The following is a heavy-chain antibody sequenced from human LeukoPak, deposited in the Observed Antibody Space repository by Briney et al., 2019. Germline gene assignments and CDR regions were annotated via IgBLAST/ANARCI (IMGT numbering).Heavy chain of an antibody. D-gene: IGHD3-3*01. CDR2: MKPNSGNT. Sequence: ASVKVSCKASGGTFSSYAINWVRQATGQGLEWMGWMKPNSGNTGYAQKFQGRVTITRNTSISTAYMELSSLRSEDTAVYYCARVLYDFWSGYYLGAFDIWGQGTMVTVSS. CDR1: GGTFSSYA. J-gene: IGHJ3*02. CDR3: ARVLYDFWSGYYLGAFDI. V-gene: IGHV1-8*03.